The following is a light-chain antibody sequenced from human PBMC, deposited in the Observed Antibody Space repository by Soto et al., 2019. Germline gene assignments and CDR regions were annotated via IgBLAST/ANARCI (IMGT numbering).Light chain of an antibody. CDR1: QTVSTY. CDR3: QQTYTTPRT. CDR2: ATS. J-gene: IGKJ1*01. V-gene: IGKV1-39*01. Sequence: DTQMTQSPSSLSASVGDRSSITCRASQTVSTYLNWYQQKPGKAPTLLISATSTLQSGAPSRFSGSGSGTEFTFTITSLQPEDFATYYCQQTYTTPRTFGQGTKVDIK.